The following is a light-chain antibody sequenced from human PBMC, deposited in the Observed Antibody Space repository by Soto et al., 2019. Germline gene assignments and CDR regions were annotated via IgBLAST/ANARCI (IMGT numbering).Light chain of an antibody. V-gene: IGKV3D-20*01. Sequence: EIVLTQSPATLSLSPGDRATLSCGASQSVRSSYVAWYQQKDGLAPRLLIYDGSSRASGIPDRFSGSGSGTDFTLTIGRLEPEDFAAYYCQQYDNSAPLSFGGGTKVEMK. CDR2: DGS. CDR1: QSVRSSY. J-gene: IGKJ4*01. CDR3: QQYDNSAPLS.